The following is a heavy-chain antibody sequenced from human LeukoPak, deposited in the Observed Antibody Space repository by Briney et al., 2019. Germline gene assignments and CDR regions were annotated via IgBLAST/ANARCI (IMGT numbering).Heavy chain of an antibody. J-gene: IGHJ4*02. CDR1: GYTLTELS. Sequence: ASVKASCKVSGYTLTELSMHWVRQAPGKGLEWMGGFDPEDGETIYAQKFQGRVTMTEDTSTDTAYMELSSLRSEDTAVYYCATGYDYVWGSYRYTGFDYWGQGTLVTVSS. V-gene: IGHV1-24*01. CDR3: ATGYDYVWGSYRYTGFDY. D-gene: IGHD3-16*02. CDR2: FDPEDGET.